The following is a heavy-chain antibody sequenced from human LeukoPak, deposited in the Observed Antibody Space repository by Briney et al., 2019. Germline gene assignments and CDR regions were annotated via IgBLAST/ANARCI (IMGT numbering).Heavy chain of an antibody. D-gene: IGHD3-22*01. CDR1: GGPFSGYY. J-gene: IGHJ4*02. V-gene: IGHV4-34*01. Sequence: SDTLSLMCAVWGGPFSGYYWLCIRHPRGKGLEWIVEINHSGSTNYNPSLKSRVTISVDTSKNQFSLKLSSVTAADTAVYYCARGPYYDSSGYYNYWGEGTLVTVSS. CDR3: ARGPYYDSSGYYNY. CDR2: INHSGST.